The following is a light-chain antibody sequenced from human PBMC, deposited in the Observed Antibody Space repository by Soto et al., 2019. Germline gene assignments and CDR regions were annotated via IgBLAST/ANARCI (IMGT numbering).Light chain of an antibody. CDR3: KQDNGYSHS. V-gene: IGKV1-5*01. CDR2: DAT. J-gene: IGKJ2*01. Sequence: DIQMTQSPSTLSASVGDRVTITCRADQSITRWLAWFQQKPGKAPSLLIYDATNLQPGVPSRFSGSGSGTEFTLTISSLQPDDFATYYCKQDNGYSHSFGQGTRVEIK. CDR1: QSITRW.